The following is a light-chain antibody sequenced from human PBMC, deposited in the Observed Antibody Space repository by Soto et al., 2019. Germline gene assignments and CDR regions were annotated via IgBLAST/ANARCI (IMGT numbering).Light chain of an antibody. CDR1: QSVSSS. Sequence: EIVMTQSPATLSVSPGESATLSCRASQSVSSSLAWYQQKPGQAPRLLIYGASTRATGIAARFSGSGSGTEFTLTISGLQSEDFAVYYCQQYNNWWTFGQGTKVEIK. V-gene: IGKV3-15*01. J-gene: IGKJ1*01. CDR2: GAS. CDR3: QQYNNWWT.